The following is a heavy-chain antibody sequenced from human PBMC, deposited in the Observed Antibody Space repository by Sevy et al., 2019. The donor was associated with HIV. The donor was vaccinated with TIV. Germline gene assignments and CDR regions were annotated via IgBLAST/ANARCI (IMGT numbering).Heavy chain of an antibody. Sequence: GGSLRLSCAASEFTFSSYSKNWVRQAPGKGLEWVSSISSSSSYIYYADSVKGRFTISRDNAKNSLYLQMNSLRAEDTAVYYCARDQPSYGDYFFDYWGQGTLVTVSS. V-gene: IGHV3-21*01. CDR2: ISSSSSYI. CDR1: EFTFSSYS. D-gene: IGHD4-17*01. CDR3: ARDQPSYGDYFFDY. J-gene: IGHJ4*02.